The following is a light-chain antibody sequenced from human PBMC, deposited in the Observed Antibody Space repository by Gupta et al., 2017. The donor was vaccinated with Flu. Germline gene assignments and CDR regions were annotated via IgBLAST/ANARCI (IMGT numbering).Light chain of an antibody. CDR1: ESINTW. Sequence: DIQMTQSPSTLSASVGDRVTITCRASESINTWLAWYQQKPGRAPKLLFYMASSLESGVQPSFSGSGSGTDFTLTISSLQPDDFATYFCQQYNSYSPYTFGQGTKLEMK. V-gene: IGKV1-5*03. J-gene: IGKJ2*01. CDR3: QQYNSYSPYT. CDR2: MAS.